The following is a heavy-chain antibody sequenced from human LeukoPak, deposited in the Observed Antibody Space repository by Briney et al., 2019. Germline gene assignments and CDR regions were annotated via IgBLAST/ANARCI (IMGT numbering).Heavy chain of an antibody. J-gene: IGHJ6*04. CDR2: IKQDGSEK. V-gene: IGHV3-7*01. D-gene: IGHD3-10*02. Sequence: GGSLRLSCAASGFTFISYWMSWVRQAPGKGLEWVANIKQDGSEKYYVDSVKGRFTISRDNARNSLYLQMNSLRAEDTAVYYCAELGITMIGGVWGKGTTVTISS. CDR1: GFTFISYW. CDR3: AELGITMIGGV.